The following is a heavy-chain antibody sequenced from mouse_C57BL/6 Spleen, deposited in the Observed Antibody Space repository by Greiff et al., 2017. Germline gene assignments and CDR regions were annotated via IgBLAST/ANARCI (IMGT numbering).Heavy chain of an antibody. CDR1: GYAFSSSW. V-gene: IGHV1-82*01. CDR2: IYPGDGDT. D-gene: IGHD1-1*01. CDR3: ARRSRGDWYFDV. J-gene: IGHJ1*03. Sequence: VQLQQSGPELVKPGASVKISCKASGYAFSSSWMNWVKQRPGKGLGWIGRIYPGDGDTNYNGKFKGKATLTADKSSSTAYMQLSSLTSEDSAVYFCARRSRGDWYFDVWGTGTTVTVSS.